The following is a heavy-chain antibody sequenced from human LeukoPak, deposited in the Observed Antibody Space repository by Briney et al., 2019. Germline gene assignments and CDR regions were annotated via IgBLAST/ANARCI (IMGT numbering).Heavy chain of an antibody. V-gene: IGHV4-34*01. D-gene: IGHD3-3*01. CDR1: GGSFSGYY. J-gene: IGHJ6*02. Sequence: SETLSLTCAVYGGSFSGYYWSWVRQPPGKGLEWIGEINHSGSTNYNPSLKSRVTISVDTSKNQFSLKLSSVTAADTAVYYCATCYDDYGMDVWGQGTTVTVSS. CDR3: ATCYDDYGMDV. CDR2: INHSGST.